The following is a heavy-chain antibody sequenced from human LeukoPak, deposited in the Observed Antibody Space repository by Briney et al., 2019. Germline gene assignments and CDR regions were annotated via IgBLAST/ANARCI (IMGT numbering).Heavy chain of an antibody. CDR1: GFTFSSYA. V-gene: IGHV3-23*01. J-gene: IGHJ5*02. CDR3: AKDYAALSSPNWFDP. Sequence: GGSLRLSCAASGFTFSSYAMSWVRQAPGKGPEWVSAISGSGGSTYYADSVKGRVTISTDTSKKTLYLQMNSLRAEGTAVYYCAKDYAALSSPNWFDPWGQGTLVTVSS. D-gene: IGHD3-16*01. CDR2: ISGSGGST.